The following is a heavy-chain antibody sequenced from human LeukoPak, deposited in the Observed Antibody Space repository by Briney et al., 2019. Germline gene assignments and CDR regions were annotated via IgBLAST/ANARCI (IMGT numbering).Heavy chain of an antibody. CDR2: IIYDGTNA. CDR3: ARDPGTRYSAKVGYYFDY. D-gene: IGHD4/OR15-4a*01. CDR1: GFTFDSYS. J-gene: IGHJ4*02. V-gene: IGHV3-30-3*01. Sequence: PGRSLRLSCVASGFTFDSYSMHWVRQAPGKGLEWVSVIIYDGTNAHYADSVKGRFTVSRDNSRNTLSLQMNSLRPDDTAVYYCARDPGTRYSAKVGYYFDYWGQGTLVTVS.